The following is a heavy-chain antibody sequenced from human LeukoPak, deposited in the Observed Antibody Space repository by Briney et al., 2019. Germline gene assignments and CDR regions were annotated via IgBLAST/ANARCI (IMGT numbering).Heavy chain of an antibody. CDR2: INAGNGNT. CDR1: GYTFTCYA. CDR3: ARSPPRQWLVIDDY. J-gene: IGHJ4*02. D-gene: IGHD6-19*01. Sequence: GASVKVSCKASGYTFTCYAMHWVRQAPGQRLEWMGWINAGNGNTKYSQKFQGRVTITRDTSASTAYMELSSLRSEDTAVYYCARSPPRQWLVIDDYWGQGTLVTVSS. V-gene: IGHV1-3*01.